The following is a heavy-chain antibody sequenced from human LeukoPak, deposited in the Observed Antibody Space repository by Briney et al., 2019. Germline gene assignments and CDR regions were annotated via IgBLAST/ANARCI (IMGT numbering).Heavy chain of an antibody. CDR2: IIPIFGTT. J-gene: IGHJ4*02. CDR1: GYTFTGFH. Sequence: SVKVSCKASGYTFTGFHMHWVRQAPGQGLEWVGGIIPIFGTTNYAQKFQGRVTITADKSTGTAYMELSSLRSEDTAVYYCASSLYSLDNYFDYWGQGTLVTVSS. D-gene: IGHD5-18*01. CDR3: ASSLYSLDNYFDY. V-gene: IGHV1-69*06.